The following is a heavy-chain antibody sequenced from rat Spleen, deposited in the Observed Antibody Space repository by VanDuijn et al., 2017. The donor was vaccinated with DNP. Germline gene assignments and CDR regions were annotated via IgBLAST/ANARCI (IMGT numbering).Heavy chain of an antibody. D-gene: IGHD1-8*01. CDR2: IRYDGSRT. J-gene: IGHJ3*01. CDR1: GFTFSDYD. CDR3: TTQLTTISPPFAY. V-gene: IGHV5S10*01. Sequence: EVQLVESGGGLVQPGRSLKLSCVVSGFTFSDYDMAWVRQAPKKGLEWVATIRYDGSRTYYRDSVKGRFTISRNNAKSTLYLQMDSLRSEDTATYYCTTQLTTISPPFAYWGQGTLVTVSS.